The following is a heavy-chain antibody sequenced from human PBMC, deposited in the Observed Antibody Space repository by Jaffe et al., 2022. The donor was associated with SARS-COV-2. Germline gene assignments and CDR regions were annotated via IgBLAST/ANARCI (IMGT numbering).Heavy chain of an antibody. CDR1: GFSLSTSGVG. CDR3: AHRHPAPDYGDYDPGDYFDY. J-gene: IGHJ4*02. V-gene: IGHV2-5*02. Sequence: QITLKESGPTLVKPTQTLTLTCTFSGFSLSTSGVGVGWIRQPPGKALEWLALIYWDDDKRYSPSLKSRLTITKDTSKNQVVLTMTNMDPVDTATYYCAHRHPAPDYGDYDPGDYFDYWGQGTLVTVSS. CDR2: IYWDDDK. D-gene: IGHD4-17*01.